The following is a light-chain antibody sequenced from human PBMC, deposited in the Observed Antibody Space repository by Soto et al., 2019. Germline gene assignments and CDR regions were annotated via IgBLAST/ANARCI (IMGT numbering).Light chain of an antibody. CDR3: SSYTSSSTLVV. CDR2: DVS. CDR1: SSDVGGYNY. J-gene: IGLJ2*01. Sequence: QSALTQPASVSGSPGQSITISCTGTSSDVGGYNYVSWYQQHPDKAPKLMIYDVSNRPSGVSNRFSGSKSGNTASLTISGLQAEDEADYYCSSYTSSSTLVVFSGGTKLTVL. V-gene: IGLV2-14*01.